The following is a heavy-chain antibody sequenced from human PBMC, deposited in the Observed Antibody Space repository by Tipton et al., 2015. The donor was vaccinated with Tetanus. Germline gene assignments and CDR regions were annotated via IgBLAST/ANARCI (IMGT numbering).Heavy chain of an antibody. J-gene: IGHJ4*02. V-gene: IGHV4-59*01. CDR3: ARGWGSSWYYFDN. D-gene: IGHD6-13*01. CDR2: IDYFGTT. Sequence: TLSFTCTVSGGSISTYHWNWIRQFPGKGLEWIGYIDYFGTTKYNPSLKSRVAMSVDTSKNQLSLHLTSVTAADTAVYYCARGWGSSWYYFDNWGQGTLVTVSS. CDR1: GGSISTYH.